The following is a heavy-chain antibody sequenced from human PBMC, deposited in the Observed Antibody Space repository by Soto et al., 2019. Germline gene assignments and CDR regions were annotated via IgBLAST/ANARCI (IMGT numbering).Heavy chain of an antibody. CDR2: INPNSGGT. Sequence: ASVKLSCEASGSTFPGYYMHWVRQAHGQGLEWMGWINPNSGGTNYAQKFQGRVTMTRDTSMSAVYMELGRLRSVDTAVYYCARGWGGIAVAQSWFDPWGQGTLVTVPS. J-gene: IGHJ5*02. CDR1: GSTFPGYY. D-gene: IGHD6-19*01. V-gene: IGHV1-2*02. CDR3: ARGWGGIAVAQSWFDP.